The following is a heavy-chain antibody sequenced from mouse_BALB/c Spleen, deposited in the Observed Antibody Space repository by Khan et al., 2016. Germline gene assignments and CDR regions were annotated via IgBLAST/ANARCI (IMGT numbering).Heavy chain of an antibody. CDR2: IFPGSGNT. D-gene: IGHD1-1*01. CDR3: ARSYCCGSPYYFDS. CDR1: GYSFTSYY. Sequence: VQLQESGPELVKPGASVKISCKASGYSFTSYYIPWVKQRPGQGLVWIGWIFPGSGNTKYNEKFKGKATLTADTTSSTAYVQLSSLTSEESAVYLCARSYCCGSPYYFDSWGQGTTLTVSS. J-gene: IGHJ2*01. V-gene: IGHV1-66*01.